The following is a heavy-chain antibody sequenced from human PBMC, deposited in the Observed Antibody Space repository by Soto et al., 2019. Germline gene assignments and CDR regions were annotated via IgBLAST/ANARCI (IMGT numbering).Heavy chain of an antibody. Sequence: GASVKVSCTASGYTLNSYDINWVRQATGQGLEWMGWINPNRGNTGYAQKFQGRVTMTADKSTSTAYMELSSLRSEDTAVYYCARDGYYYDSSGYNEDYYYGMDVWGQGTTVTVSS. CDR3: ARDGYYYDSSGYNEDYYYGMDV. CDR2: INPNRGNT. D-gene: IGHD3-22*01. J-gene: IGHJ6*02. V-gene: IGHV1-8*01. CDR1: GYTLNSYD.